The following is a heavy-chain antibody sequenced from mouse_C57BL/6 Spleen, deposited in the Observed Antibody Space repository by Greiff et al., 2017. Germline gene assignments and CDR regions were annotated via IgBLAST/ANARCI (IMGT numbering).Heavy chain of an antibody. V-gene: IGHV1-80*01. CDR1: GYAFSSYW. CDR3: ARPTVHWYFDV. CDR2: IYPGDGDT. J-gene: IGHJ1*03. Sequence: QVQLQQSGAELVKPGASVKISCKASGYAFSSYWMNWVKQRPGTGLEWIGQIYPGDGDTNYNGKFKGKATLTADKSSSTAYMQLSSLTSEDSAVYFCARPTVHWYFDVWGTGTTVTVSS. D-gene: IGHD1-1*01.